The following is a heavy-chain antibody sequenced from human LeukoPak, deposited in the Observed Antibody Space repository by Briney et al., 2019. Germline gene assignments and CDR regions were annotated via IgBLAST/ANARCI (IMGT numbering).Heavy chain of an antibody. D-gene: IGHD6-6*01. CDR3: AGGIAARNYYYYMDV. CDR1: GGSINSYY. Sequence: SETLSLNCTVSGGSINSYYWSWIRQPPGKGLERIGYIYYSGSTNYNPSLKSRVTISVDTSKNQFSLKLSSVTAADTAVYYCAGGIAARNYYYYMDVWGKGTTVTVSS. J-gene: IGHJ6*03. CDR2: IYYSGST. V-gene: IGHV4-59*01.